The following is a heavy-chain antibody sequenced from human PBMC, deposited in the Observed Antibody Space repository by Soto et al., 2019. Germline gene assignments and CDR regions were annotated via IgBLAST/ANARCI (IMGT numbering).Heavy chain of an antibody. CDR2: ISSDAATI. Sequence: PGGSLILSCAASGFHFSYHYMTWLRQAPGKGLEWVSYISSDAATIYYTDSVKGRFTVSRDNAKNSVYLQMNSLRAEDTAVYYCAGDPYYYASDYWGQGTLVTVSS. V-gene: IGHV3-11*01. CDR1: GFHFSYHY. J-gene: IGHJ4*02. CDR3: AGDPYYYASDY. D-gene: IGHD3-10*01.